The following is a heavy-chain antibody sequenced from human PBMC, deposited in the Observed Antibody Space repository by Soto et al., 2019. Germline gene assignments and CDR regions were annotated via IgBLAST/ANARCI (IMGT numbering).Heavy chain of an antibody. CDR2: ISGYNGNT. Sequence: QVQLVQSGTEVKKPGASVTVSCKTYGYTFTNYGISWVRQAPGQGPEWMGWISGYNGNTDYAQNLQGRVTMTTDTSTSTAYMELRSLRSDDTAVYYCARVRYCSVGSCHSNPLDYWGQGTLVTVSS. CDR3: ARVRYCSVGSCHSNPLDY. V-gene: IGHV1-18*01. D-gene: IGHD2-15*01. CDR1: GYTFTNYG. J-gene: IGHJ4*02.